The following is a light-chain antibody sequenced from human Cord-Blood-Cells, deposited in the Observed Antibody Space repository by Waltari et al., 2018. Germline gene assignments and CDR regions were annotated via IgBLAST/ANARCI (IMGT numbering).Light chain of an antibody. CDR1: SSNIGNNA. CDR3: AAWDDSLNGVV. J-gene: IGLJ2*01. Sequence: QSVLTQPPSVSEAPRPRVTISCSGSSSNIGNNAVNWYQQLPVKAPKLLIYYVDLLPSGVSDRFSGSKSGTSASLAISGLQSEDEADYYCAAWDDSLNGVVFGGGTKLTVL. V-gene: IGLV1-36*01. CDR2: YVD.